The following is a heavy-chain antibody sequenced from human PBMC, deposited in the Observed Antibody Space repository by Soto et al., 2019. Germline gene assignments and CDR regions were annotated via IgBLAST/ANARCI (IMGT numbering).Heavy chain of an antibody. Sequence: EVQLLESGGGLVQPGGSLRLSCAASGFTFSSYAMSWVRQAPGKGLEWVSGISGSGGTKYHADSVKGRFTISRDNSKTTLYLQMNSLRAEDTALYYCAKDRLGATPYFFDYWGQGTLVTVSS. CDR2: ISGSGGTK. D-gene: IGHD1-26*01. V-gene: IGHV3-23*01. J-gene: IGHJ4*02. CDR1: GFTFSSYA. CDR3: AKDRLGATPYFFDY.